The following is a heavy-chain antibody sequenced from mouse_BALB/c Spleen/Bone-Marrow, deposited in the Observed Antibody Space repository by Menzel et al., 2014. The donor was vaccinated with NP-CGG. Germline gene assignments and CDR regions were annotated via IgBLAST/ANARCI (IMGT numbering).Heavy chain of an antibody. Sequence: QVQLQQSGPELVKPGASVKMSCKASGYTFTSYYIHWVKQRPGQGLEWIGWIYPGDGSTKYNEKFKGKTTLTADKSSSTAYVLLSSLTSEDSAIYFCARGGGMDYWGQGTSVTVPS. V-gene: IGHV1S56*01. CDR3: ARGGGMDY. CDR1: GYTFTSYY. J-gene: IGHJ4*01. CDR2: IYPGDGST.